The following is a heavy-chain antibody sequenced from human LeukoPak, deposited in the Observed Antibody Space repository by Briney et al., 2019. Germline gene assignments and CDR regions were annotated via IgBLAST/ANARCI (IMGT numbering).Heavy chain of an antibody. D-gene: IGHD2-2*02. J-gene: IGHJ3*01. CDR2: ISGSASST. V-gene: IGHV3-23*01. CDR1: GFTFSNYA. Sequence: GASLKLSCAASGFTFSNYAMSWVRQAPGKGLEGVSTISGSASSTYYADSVKGRFTISKDNSNNTHYLQKSILRADDTAVYYCAMKAVPRHLLYDAFDFWGQGTVVTVSS. CDR3: AMKAVPRHLLYDAFDF.